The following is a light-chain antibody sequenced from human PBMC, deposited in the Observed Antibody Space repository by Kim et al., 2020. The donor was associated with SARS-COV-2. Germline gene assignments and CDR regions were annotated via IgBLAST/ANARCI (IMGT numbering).Light chain of an antibody. V-gene: IGKV3-20*01. Sequence: SPGERATLSCRASPSVSSNYLAWFQQNPGQAPRLLIYDASSRATGIPDRFTGSGSGTDFTLSISRLEPEDFAVYYCQQYGNSPQTFGQGTKVDIK. CDR3: QQYGNSPQT. J-gene: IGKJ1*01. CDR1: PSVSSNY. CDR2: DAS.